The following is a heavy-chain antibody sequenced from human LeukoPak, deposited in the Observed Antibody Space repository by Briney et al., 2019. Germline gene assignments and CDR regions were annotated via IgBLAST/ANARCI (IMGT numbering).Heavy chain of an antibody. Sequence: PGGSLRLSCAASGFTFSSYSMNWVRQAPGKGLEWVSSISSSSSYIYYADSVKGRFTISRDNAKNSLYLQMNSLRAEDTAVYYCARVFVVPANQAFDIWGLGTMVTVSS. D-gene: IGHD2-2*01. CDR1: GFTFSSYS. CDR3: ARVFVVPANQAFDI. V-gene: IGHV3-21*01. J-gene: IGHJ3*02. CDR2: ISSSSSYI.